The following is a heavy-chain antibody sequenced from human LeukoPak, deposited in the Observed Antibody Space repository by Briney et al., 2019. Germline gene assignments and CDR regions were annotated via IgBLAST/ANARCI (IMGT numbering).Heavy chain of an antibody. CDR2: ISAYNGNT. D-gene: IGHD2-2*01. Sequence: ASVKVSCKASGYTFTSYGISWVRQAPGQGLEWMGWISAYNGNTNYAQKLKGRVTMTTDTSTSTAYMELRSLRSDDTAVYYCARDVVVVPAVTTRGDAFDIWGQGTMVTVSS. V-gene: IGHV1-18*01. CDR3: ARDVVVVPAVTTRGDAFDI. J-gene: IGHJ3*02. CDR1: GYTFTSYG.